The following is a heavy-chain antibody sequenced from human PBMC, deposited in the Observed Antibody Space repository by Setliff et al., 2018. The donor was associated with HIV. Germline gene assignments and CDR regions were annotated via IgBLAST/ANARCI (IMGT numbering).Heavy chain of an antibody. D-gene: IGHD4-17*01. CDR1: GFTFSNYA. CDR3: AREGTVRYGYYYYMDV. V-gene: IGHV3-30*04. CDR2: IPYDGSHE. J-gene: IGHJ6*03. Sequence: QPGGSLRLSCAASGFTFSNYAMHWVRQAPGKGLEWVAVIPYDGSHEYYVDSVKGRFTISRDNSKNTLFLQMNSLRAEDTAVYYCAREGTVRYGYYYYMDVWGKGTTVTVSS.